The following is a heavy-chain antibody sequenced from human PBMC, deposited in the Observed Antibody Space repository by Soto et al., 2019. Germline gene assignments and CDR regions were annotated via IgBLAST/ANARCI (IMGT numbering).Heavy chain of an antibody. J-gene: IGHJ4*02. CDR1: GGSISRGGYY. D-gene: IGHD3-10*01. Sequence: QVQLQESGPGLVKPSQTLSLTCTVSGGSISRGGYYWNWIRQHPGKGLEWIGYIYYSGSTNYNPSLKSRITISIDTSKNQFSLKLSSVTAADTAVYYCARDRGYGSGSYYFDYWGQGTLVTVSS. CDR3: ARDRGYGSGSYYFDY. V-gene: IGHV4-31*03. CDR2: IYYSGST.